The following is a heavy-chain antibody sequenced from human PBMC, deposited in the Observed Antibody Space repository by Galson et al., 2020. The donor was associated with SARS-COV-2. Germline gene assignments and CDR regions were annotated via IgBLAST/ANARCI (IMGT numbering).Heavy chain of an antibody. CDR2: IHTSGST. V-gene: IGHV4-61*02. J-gene: IGHJ3*02. Sequence: SETLSLTCTVSGVSISSGSYYWSWIRQPARKGLELIRRIHTSGSTDYNSSLKSRITISVTTSKNQFSLKLTSVTAAETAVYYCARWTGDTAFDIWGQGTMVTVSS. D-gene: IGHD7-27*01. CDR3: ARWTGDTAFDI. CDR1: GVSISSGSYY.